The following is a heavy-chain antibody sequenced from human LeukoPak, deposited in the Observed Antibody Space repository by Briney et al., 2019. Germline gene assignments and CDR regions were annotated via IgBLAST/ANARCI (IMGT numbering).Heavy chain of an antibody. D-gene: IGHD6-19*01. J-gene: IGHJ4*02. CDR2: IGPSSDNI. CDR3: ARDSSGWYYFDY. Sequence: PGGSLRLSCAASGFTFSDYFMSWVRQAPEKGLEWVSYIGPSSDNINYADSVKGRFTVSRDNAKNSLYLQMNSLRAEDTAVYYCARDSSGWYYFDYWGQGILVTVSS. V-gene: IGHV3-11*06. CDR1: GFTFSDYF.